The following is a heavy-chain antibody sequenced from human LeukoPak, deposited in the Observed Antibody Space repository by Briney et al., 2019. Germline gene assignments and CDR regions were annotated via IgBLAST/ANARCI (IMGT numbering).Heavy chain of an antibody. D-gene: IGHD3-22*01. Sequence: ASVKVSCKASGYTFTSYGISWVRQAPGQGLEWMGWISAYNGNTNYAQKLQGRVTMTTDTSTSTAYMELRSLRSDDTAVYYRARDRGLVHYYDSTGSPYWGQGTLVTVSS. J-gene: IGHJ4*02. CDR1: GYTFTSYG. CDR3: ARDRGLVHYYDSTGSPY. CDR2: ISAYNGNT. V-gene: IGHV1-18*01.